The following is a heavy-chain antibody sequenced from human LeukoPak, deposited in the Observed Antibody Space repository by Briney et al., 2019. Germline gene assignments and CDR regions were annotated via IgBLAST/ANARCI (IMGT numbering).Heavy chain of an antibody. J-gene: IGHJ4*02. D-gene: IGHD6-13*01. V-gene: IGHV4-39*07. CDR2: IYYSGST. Sequence: SETLSLTCTVSGGSISSSSYYWGWSRQPPGKGVEWIGSIYYSGSTYYNPSLKSRVTISVDTSKNQFSLKLSSVTAADTAVYYCATRFSSSWYYFDYWGQGTLVPVSS. CDR1: GGSISSSSYY. CDR3: ATRFSSSWYYFDY.